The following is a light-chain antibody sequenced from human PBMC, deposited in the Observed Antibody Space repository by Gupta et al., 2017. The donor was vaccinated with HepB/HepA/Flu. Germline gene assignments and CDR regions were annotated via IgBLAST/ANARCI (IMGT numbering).Light chain of an antibody. J-gene: IGKJ5*01. CDR1: QRVSSS. CDR2: DAS. V-gene: IGKV3-11*01. CDR3: QQTNSWPLIT. Sequence: EIVLTQSPATLSLSPGERATLSCRASQRVSSSLAWYQQKPGQAPRLLIYDASDRATGIPASFSGSGSGTDFTLTISSLEPEDFAIYYCQQTNSWPLITFGQGTRLEIE.